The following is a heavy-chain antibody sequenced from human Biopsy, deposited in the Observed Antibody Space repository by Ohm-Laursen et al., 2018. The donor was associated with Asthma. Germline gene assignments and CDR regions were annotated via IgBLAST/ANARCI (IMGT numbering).Heavy chain of an antibody. V-gene: IGHV4-30-2*01. CDR1: GDSINSGGFS. CDR2: PLPTGAP. Sequence: SQTLSLTCVVSGDSINSGGFSWNWIRQPPREGPELIAYPLPTGAPLHNPSLKSRVTISVDRSQRQFSLKVNSVTAADTAVYYCARMNTLIQAANYFSYAMDVWGQGTTVTVSS. D-gene: IGHD3-9*01. J-gene: IGHJ6*02. CDR3: ARMNTLIQAANYFSYAMDV.